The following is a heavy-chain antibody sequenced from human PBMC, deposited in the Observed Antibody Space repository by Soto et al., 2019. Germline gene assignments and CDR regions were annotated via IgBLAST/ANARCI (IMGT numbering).Heavy chain of an antibody. V-gene: IGHV4-31*03. Sequence: QVQLQESGPGLVKPSQTPSLTCTVSGGSISSGGYYWSWIRQHPGKGLEWIGYIYYSGRTYFNPSLKSRLTISVDTSKNQFSLQLSSVTAADTAVYYCARAGHSSSSEGANWFDPWGQGTLVTVSS. D-gene: IGHD6-6*01. CDR1: GGSISSGGYY. CDR2: IYYSGRT. CDR3: ARAGHSSSSEGANWFDP. J-gene: IGHJ5*02.